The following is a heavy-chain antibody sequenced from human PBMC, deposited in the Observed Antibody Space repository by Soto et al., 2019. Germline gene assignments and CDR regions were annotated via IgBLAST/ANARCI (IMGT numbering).Heavy chain of an antibody. CDR1: GGSISSSTYY. CDR3: ARQGFGVLHGLVDV. J-gene: IGHJ6*02. CDR2: FFIGGNT. D-gene: IGHD3-10*01. Sequence: PSDTLSLTCTVSGGSISSSTYYWGWMLHPPGKGLEWIASFFIGGNTYYNPSLESRVTISVDTSKNQFSLKMSSVTAADTAVYYCARQGFGVLHGLVDVWGQGTTVTVSS. V-gene: IGHV4-39*01.